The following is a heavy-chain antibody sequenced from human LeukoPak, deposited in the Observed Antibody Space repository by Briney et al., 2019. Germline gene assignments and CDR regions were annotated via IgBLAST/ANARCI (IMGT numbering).Heavy chain of an antibody. CDR3: SVWGISDAFDI. V-gene: IGHV3-74*01. CDR2: INADEDRA. D-gene: IGHD6-13*01. CDR1: GFTFSDYW. Sequence: PGGSPRLSCAASGFTFSDYWMHWVRQAPGKGLVWVSHINADEDRAAYADSVKGRFTISRDNARNTLYLQMNSLRAEDTAVYYCSVWGISDAFDIWGQGTMVTVSS. J-gene: IGHJ3*02.